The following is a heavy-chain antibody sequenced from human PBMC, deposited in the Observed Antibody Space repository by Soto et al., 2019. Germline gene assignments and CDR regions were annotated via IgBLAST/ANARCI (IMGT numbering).Heavy chain of an antibody. D-gene: IGHD3-10*01. Sequence: QVQLVQSGAEVKKPGSSVKVSCKASGGNFNNYAISWVRQAPAQGLQWMGGIIPIIDTTHYAQKLQGRVTIRADRGRTTFLVEFAGLSEDESVTYFWARERRDRGAFSLWGQGTVVPVS. CDR1: GGNFNNYA. CDR3: ARERRDRGAFSL. CDR2: IIPIIDTT. J-gene: IGHJ3*01. V-gene: IGHV1-69*06.